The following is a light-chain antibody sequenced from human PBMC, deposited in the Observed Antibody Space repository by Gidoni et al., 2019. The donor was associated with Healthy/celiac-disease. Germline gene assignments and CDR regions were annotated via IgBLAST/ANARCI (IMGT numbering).Light chain of an antibody. V-gene: IGKV3-11*01. CDR2: DAS. Sequence: EIVLTQSPATLSLSPGESATLSCRASQSVSSYLAWYQQKPGQAPRLLLYDASNRATGIPARFSGSGSGTDFTLTISSLEPEDFAVYYCQQRSNWPPTWTFGQGTKVEIK. CDR3: QQRSNWPPTWT. J-gene: IGKJ1*01. CDR1: QSVSSY.